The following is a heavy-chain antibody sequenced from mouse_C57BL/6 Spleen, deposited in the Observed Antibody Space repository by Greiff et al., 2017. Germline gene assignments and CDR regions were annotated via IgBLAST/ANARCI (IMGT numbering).Heavy chain of an antibody. D-gene: IGHD1-1*01. Sequence: VQLQQSGAELVRPGSSVKMSCKTSGYTFTSYGINWVTQRPGQGLEWIGYIYIGNGYTEYNEKFKGKATLTSDTSSSTAYMQLSSLTSEDSAIYVCARGNYCSEDYYAMDYWGQGTSVTVSS. V-gene: IGHV1-58*01. CDR2: IYIGNGYT. CDR1: GYTFTSYG. CDR3: ARGNYCSEDYYAMDY. J-gene: IGHJ4*01.